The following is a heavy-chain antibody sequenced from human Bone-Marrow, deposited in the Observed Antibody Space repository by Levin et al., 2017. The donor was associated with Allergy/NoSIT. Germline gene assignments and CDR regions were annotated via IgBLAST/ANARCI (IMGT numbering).Heavy chain of an antibody. J-gene: IGHJ4*02. V-gene: IGHV4-31*03. D-gene: IGHD2-2*01. CDR1: GDSITSDSSY. CDR3: ARDSSFRYYFDS. CDR2: IYHTGIT. Sequence: PSETLSLICSVSGDSITSDSSYWTWIRQHPGRGLEWLGYIYHTGITWYNPSLKSRVNISIDTSENHFSLKLNSVPAADTAVYYCARDSSFRYYFDSWGQGALVTVSS.